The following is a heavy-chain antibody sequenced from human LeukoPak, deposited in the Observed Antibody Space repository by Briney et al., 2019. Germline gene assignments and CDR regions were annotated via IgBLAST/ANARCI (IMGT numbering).Heavy chain of an antibody. V-gene: IGHV4-59*01. D-gene: IGHD2-15*01. CDR3: ARVLGYCSGGSCYSYDGYYMDV. CDR2: IYYSGST. J-gene: IGHJ6*03. CDR1: GGSISSYY. Sequence: SETLSLTCTVSGGSISSYYWSWIRQPPGKGLEWIGYIYYSGSTNYNPSLQSRVTISVDTSKNQFSLKLSSVTAADTAVYYCARVLGYCSGGSCYSYDGYYMDVWGKGTTVTVSS.